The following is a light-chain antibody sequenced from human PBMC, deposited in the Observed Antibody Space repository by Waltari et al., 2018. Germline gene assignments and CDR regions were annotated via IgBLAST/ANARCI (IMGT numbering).Light chain of an antibody. V-gene: IGKV3-11*01. CDR3: QQRSNWPLT. Sequence: EIFLPHSPATLSFSPGERATLSCRASQSVSSYLAWYQQKPGQAPRLLIYDASNRATGIPARFSGSGSGTDFTLTISSLEPEDFAVYYCQQRSNWPLTFGGGTKVEIK. CDR2: DAS. J-gene: IGKJ4*01. CDR1: QSVSSY.